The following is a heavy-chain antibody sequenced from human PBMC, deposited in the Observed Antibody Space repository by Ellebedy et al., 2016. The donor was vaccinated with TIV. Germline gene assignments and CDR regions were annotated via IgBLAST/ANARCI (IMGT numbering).Heavy chain of an antibody. D-gene: IGHD4-17*01. CDR1: GGSISSGDYY. V-gene: IGHV4-30-4*01. CDR3: ARGGVGDYTLFDN. CDR2: IYHSANS. J-gene: IGHJ4*02. Sequence: SETLSLTXTVSGGSISSGDYYWSWIRQPPGKGLEWIGYIYHSANSHYNPSLKSRVIISLDTSKNQFSLKLSSVTAADTAVYYCARGGVGDYTLFDNWGQGTLVTVSS.